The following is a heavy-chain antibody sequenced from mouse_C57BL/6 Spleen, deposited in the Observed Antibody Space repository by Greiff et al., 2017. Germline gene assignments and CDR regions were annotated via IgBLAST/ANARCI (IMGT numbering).Heavy chain of an antibody. V-gene: IGHV2-9-1*01. CDR2: IWTGGGT. Sequence: VKLMEPGPGLVAPSQSLSITCTASGFSFTSYAISWVRQPPGKGLEWLGVIWTGGGTNYNSALKSRLSISKDNSKSQVFLKMNSLQTDDTARYYCARNGWDAMDYWGQGTSVTVSS. D-gene: IGHD1-1*02. CDR3: ARNGWDAMDY. J-gene: IGHJ4*01. CDR1: GFSFTSYA.